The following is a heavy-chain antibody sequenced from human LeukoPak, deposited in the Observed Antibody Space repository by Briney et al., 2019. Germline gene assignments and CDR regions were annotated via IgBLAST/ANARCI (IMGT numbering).Heavy chain of an antibody. CDR1: GGSIGSSRHF. D-gene: IGHD3-10*01. CDR3: AKHSGSGAYYGMDV. CDR2: INYSGRT. Sequence: SETLSLTCSVSGGSIGSSRHFWGWIRQPPGKGLEWIGSINYSGRTYYNPSLKSRVTISVDTSKNQFSLKLSSVTAADTAVYYCAKHSGSGAYYGMDVWGQGTTVTVSS. V-gene: IGHV4-39*01. J-gene: IGHJ6*02.